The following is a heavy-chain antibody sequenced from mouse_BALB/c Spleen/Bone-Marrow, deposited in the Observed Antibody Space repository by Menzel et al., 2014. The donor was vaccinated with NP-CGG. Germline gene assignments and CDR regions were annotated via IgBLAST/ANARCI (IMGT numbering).Heavy chain of an antibody. CDR3: ARQGYYGYSDY. J-gene: IGHJ2*01. CDR2: INPDSSTI. Sequence: EVKLMESGGGLVQPGRSLKLSCAASGFDFSRYWMSWVRQAPGKGLEWIGEINPDSSTINYTPSLKDKFIISRDNAKNTLYLQMRKVRSEDTALYYYARQGYYGYSDYWGQGTTLTVSS. CDR1: GFDFSRYW. V-gene: IGHV4-1*02. D-gene: IGHD1-2*01.